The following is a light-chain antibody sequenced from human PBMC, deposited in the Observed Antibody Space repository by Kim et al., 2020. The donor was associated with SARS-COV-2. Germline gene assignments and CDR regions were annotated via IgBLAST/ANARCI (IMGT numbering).Light chain of an antibody. V-gene: IGKV1-39*01. J-gene: IGKJ4*01. CDR2: SAS. Sequence: DIQMTQSPSSLAASVGDRVTISCRASQSIGTYLNWYQQKPGKPPKLLIYSASTLQSGIPSRFSGSGSGTDFTLTISSLQPEGFATYYCQQSHTTPLLTFGGGTKVDIK. CDR1: QSIGTY. CDR3: QQSHTTPLLT.